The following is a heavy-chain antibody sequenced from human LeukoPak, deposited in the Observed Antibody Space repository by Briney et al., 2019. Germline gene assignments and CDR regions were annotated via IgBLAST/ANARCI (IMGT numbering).Heavy chain of an antibody. D-gene: IGHD3-9*01. CDR1: GVTLKNYA. V-gene: IGHV3-23*05. Sequence: PAGYPLLSCAVSGVTLKNYAMSWVRQAPGKGLEWVSDNNNIGSKTNSGHPIKVRVTVARANSKKTFYLQMNSLRAEDTVIYYCVEVNSMATILTGPDAVYYYQAMDVWGQGAMVTVAS. CDR2: NNNIGSKT. J-gene: IGHJ6*02. CDR3: VEVNSMATILTGPDAVYYYQAMDV.